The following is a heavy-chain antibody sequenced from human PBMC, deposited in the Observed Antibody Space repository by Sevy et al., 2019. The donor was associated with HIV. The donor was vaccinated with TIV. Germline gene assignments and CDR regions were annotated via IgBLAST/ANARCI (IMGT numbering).Heavy chain of an antibody. J-gene: IGHJ3*02. CDR3: ARVDYHDSSGYYGDAFDI. CDR1: GYTFTSYG. D-gene: IGHD3-22*01. Sequence: ASVKVSCKASGYTFTSYGITWVRQAPGQGLEWMGWISGYNGKTNYAQKLQGRVTMTTDTSTSTAYMELRSLRSDDTAVYYCARVDYHDSSGYYGDAFDIWGQGTMVTVSS. V-gene: IGHV1-18*04. CDR2: ISGYNGKT.